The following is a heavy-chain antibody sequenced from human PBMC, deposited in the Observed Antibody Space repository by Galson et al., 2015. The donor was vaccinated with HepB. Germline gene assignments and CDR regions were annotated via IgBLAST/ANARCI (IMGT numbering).Heavy chain of an antibody. J-gene: IGHJ3*02. Sequence: SLRLSCAASGFTFSSYAMHWVRQAPGKGLEWVAVISYDGSNKYYADSVKGRFTISRDNSKNTLYLQMNSLRAEDKAVYYCARPPGQVAFYIRGQGTMVTVSS. CDR1: GFTFSSYA. CDR3: ARPPGQVAFYI. CDR2: ISYDGSNK. V-gene: IGHV3-30-3*01.